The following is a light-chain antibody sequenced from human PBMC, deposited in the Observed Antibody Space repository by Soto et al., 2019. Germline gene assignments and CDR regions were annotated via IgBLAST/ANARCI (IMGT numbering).Light chain of an antibody. CDR2: DAS. J-gene: IGKJ4*01. CDR1: QSVSRF. CDR3: QQYNNWPLT. V-gene: IGKV3D-15*01. Sequence: IVMTQSPGTLSLSPGERATLSCRASQSVSRFLAWYQQKPGQAPRLLISDASTRATGVPARFSGSGSGTEFTLTISSLQSEDFALYYCQQYNNWPLTFGGGTKVDIK.